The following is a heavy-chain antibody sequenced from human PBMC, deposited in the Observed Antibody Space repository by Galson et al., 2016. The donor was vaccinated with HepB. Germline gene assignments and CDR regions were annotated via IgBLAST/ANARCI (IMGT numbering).Heavy chain of an antibody. J-gene: IGHJ4*02. D-gene: IGHD6-19*01. CDR3: AVKSVAGTFDY. CDR1: GFTFSSLP. V-gene: IGHV3-23*01. CDR2: ISGGGTNT. Sequence: SLRLSCAASGFTFSSLPMSWVRQAPGKGLDWVSVISGGGTNTYYADSVKGRFILSRDNSKNPLYLEMNSLTVEDSAMYFCAVKSVAGTFDYWGQGTLVTVSS.